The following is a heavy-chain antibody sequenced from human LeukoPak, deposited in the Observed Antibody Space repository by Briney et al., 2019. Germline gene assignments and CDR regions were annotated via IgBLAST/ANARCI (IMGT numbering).Heavy chain of an antibody. V-gene: IGHV3-72*01. Sequence: GGSLRLSCAASGFTFSDHYMAWVRQAPGKGLEWVGRARNKANSYVTEYAASVKGRFTISRDESQNSLFLQMNSLKTEDTAVYYCARGGTWLIYYFDYWGQGTLVTVSS. D-gene: IGHD5-24*01. J-gene: IGHJ4*02. CDR2: ARNKANSYVT. CDR1: GFTFSDHY. CDR3: ARGGTWLIYYFDY.